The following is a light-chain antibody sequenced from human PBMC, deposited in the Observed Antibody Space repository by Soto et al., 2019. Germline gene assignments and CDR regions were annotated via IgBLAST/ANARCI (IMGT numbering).Light chain of an antibody. CDR1: QSVSIL. V-gene: IGKV3-15*01. CDR2: GAT. J-gene: IGKJ1*01. CDR3: QQYKSFWT. Sequence: EIVMTHSPATLSVSPWERATLSCRASQSVSILLAWYQQKPGQAPRLVIHGATTRATGIPARFSVSGSGTEFTLTSSSLPSEDFATYCYQQYKSFWTFGRGTKVDIK.